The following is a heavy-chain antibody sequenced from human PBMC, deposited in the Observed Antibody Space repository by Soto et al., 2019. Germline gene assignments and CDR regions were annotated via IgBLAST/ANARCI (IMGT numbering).Heavy chain of an antibody. CDR1: GITFSTYA. J-gene: IGHJ4*02. D-gene: IGHD1-1*01. CDR2: ISGSSSRT. Sequence: GGSLRLSCVASGITFSTYAMTGVRQAPGKALEWGAAISGSSSRTNYADSVKGRFTVSRDNSKNILYLQMNSLSAEDTAVYYCAKERPTTTCFDYWGPGT. CDR3: AKERPTTTCFDY. V-gene: IGHV3-23*01.